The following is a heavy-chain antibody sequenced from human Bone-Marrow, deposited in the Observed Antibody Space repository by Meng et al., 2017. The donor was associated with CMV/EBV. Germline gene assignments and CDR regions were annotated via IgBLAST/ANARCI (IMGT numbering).Heavy chain of an antibody. CDR1: GFTFSNYW. CDR2: IKQDGSEK. Sequence: GESLKISCAASGFTFSNYWMTWVRQAPGKGLEWVANIKQDGSEKYYLDSVKGRFTISRDNSKNTLYLQMNSLRAEDTAVYYCAKDMSKDYYYYGMDVWGQGTTVTVSS. V-gene: IGHV3-7*03. D-gene: IGHD3-16*01. CDR3: AKDMSKDYYYYGMDV. J-gene: IGHJ6*02.